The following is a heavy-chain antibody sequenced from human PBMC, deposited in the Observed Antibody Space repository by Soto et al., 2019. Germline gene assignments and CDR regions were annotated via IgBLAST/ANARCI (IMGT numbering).Heavy chain of an antibody. J-gene: IGHJ3*02. CDR1: GGTFSSYA. V-gene: IGHV1-69*01. D-gene: IGHD1-26*01. CDR3: AREGSGSYYEMPDAFDI. CDR2: IIPIFGTA. Sequence: QVPLVQSGAEVKKPGSSVKVSCKASGGTFSSYAISWVRQAPGQGLEWMGGIIPIFGTANYAQKFQGRVTITADESTSTAYMELSSLRSEDTAVYYCAREGSGSYYEMPDAFDIWGQGTMVTVSS.